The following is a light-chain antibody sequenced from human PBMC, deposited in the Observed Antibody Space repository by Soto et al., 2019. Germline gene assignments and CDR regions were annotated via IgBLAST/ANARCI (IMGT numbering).Light chain of an antibody. CDR3: QQFGRSPWT. CDR2: SAS. V-gene: IGKV3-20*01. J-gene: IGKJ1*01. Sequence: EIVLTQSPGTLSLSPGERATLSCRASQSVSSSYLAWYQQKPGQAPRLLIYSASNRAAGVPDRVSGSGSGADFSLTISRLEPEDFAVYYCQQFGRSPWTFGQGTKVDFK. CDR1: QSVSSSY.